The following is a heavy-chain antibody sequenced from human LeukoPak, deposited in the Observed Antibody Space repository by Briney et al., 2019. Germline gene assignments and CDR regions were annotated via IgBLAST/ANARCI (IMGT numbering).Heavy chain of an antibody. CDR3: AKSALATSRDY. CDR2: ISNSGEGT. CDR1: GFIFSTYA. J-gene: IGHJ4*02. V-gene: IGHV3-23*01. D-gene: IGHD2-2*01. Sequence: GGSLRLSCAASGFIFSTYAMIWVRQAPGKGLEWVSSISNSGEGTYYADSVKGRFTVSRDNSKNTLYLQMNSLRAEDTAVYYCAKSALATSRDYWGQGTLVTVSS.